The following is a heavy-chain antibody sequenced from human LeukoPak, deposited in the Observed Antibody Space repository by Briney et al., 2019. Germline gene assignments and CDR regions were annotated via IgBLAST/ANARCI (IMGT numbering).Heavy chain of an antibody. CDR2: ISGSVGST. D-gene: IGHD6-13*01. Sequence: GGSLRLSCAASGFTCSSYAMSWVHQSPLKGLQLVSAISGSVGSTYYADSVKGRFTISRDNSKNTLYLQMNSLRAEDTAVYYCAALYSSSWVDYWGQGTLVTVSS. V-gene: IGHV3-23*01. CDR1: GFTCSSYA. J-gene: IGHJ4*02. CDR3: AALYSSSWVDY.